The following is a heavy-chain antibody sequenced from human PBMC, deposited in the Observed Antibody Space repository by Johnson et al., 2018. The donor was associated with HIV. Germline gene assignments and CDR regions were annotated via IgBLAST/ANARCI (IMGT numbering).Heavy chain of an antibody. CDR2: ISYDGHNE. CDR1: DFIFSSYS. J-gene: IGHJ3*02. Sequence: QVQLVESGGGVVQPGGSLRLSCAASDFIFSSYSMHWVRQAPGKVLAWAAVISYDGHNEYYSDSVEGRFTVPRDNTKNTLYLQMNSLRADDTAIYYCALTESRFLEWLFRAFDIWGQGTMVTVSS. D-gene: IGHD3-3*01. V-gene: IGHV3-30*04. CDR3: ALTESRFLEWLFRAFDI.